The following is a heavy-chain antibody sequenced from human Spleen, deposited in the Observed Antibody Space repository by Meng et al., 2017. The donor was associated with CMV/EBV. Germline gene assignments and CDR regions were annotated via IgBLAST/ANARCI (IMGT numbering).Heavy chain of an antibody. V-gene: IGHV4-39*01. Sequence: GSLRLSCTVSGGSISSSSYYWVWIRQPPGKGLECIGTIYYTGTTDYNPSLKSRVTISVDRSRNQFSLKLMSVTAADSAIYYCARPQSPSQYAIDVWGQGTTVTVSS. J-gene: IGHJ6*02. CDR1: GGSISSSSYY. CDR2: IYYTGTT. CDR3: ARPQSPSQYAIDV.